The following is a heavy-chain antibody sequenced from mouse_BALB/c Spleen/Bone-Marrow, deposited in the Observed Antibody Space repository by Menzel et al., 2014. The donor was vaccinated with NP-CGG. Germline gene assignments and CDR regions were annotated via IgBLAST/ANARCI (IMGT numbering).Heavy chain of an antibody. CDR1: GFSFRSYA. Sequence: EVQRVESGGGLVKPGGSLKLSCAASGFSFRSYAMSWVRQTPERRLVWVASIISGGNTYYPDSVKGRFTISRDNARTIIYLQMSSLTSEDTAMYYCARGPSYGNYLYYALDYWGQGTSVTVSS. D-gene: IGHD2-10*02. CDR2: IISGGNT. V-gene: IGHV5-6-5*01. CDR3: ARGPSYGNYLYYALDY. J-gene: IGHJ4*01.